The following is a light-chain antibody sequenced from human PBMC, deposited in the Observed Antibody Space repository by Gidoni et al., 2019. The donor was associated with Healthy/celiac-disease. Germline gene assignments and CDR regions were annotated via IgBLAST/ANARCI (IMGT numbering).Light chain of an antibody. CDR3: QQYNNGPRS. CDR2: GAS. Sequence: DIVMTQSPATLSVSPGERATLSCRASQSVSSNLAWYQQKPGQAPRLLIYGASTGATGIPARFSGSGSGTEFTLTISSLQSEDFAVYYCQQYNNGPRSFGGGTKVEIK. J-gene: IGKJ4*01. CDR1: QSVSSN. V-gene: IGKV3-15*01.